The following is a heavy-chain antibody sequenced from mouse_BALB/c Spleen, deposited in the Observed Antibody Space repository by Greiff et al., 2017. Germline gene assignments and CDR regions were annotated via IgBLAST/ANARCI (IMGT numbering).Heavy chain of an antibody. J-gene: IGHJ3*01. V-gene: IGHV2-9*02. Sequence: VQLQESGPGLVAPSQTLSITCTVSGFSLTSYGVHWVRQPPGKGLEWLGVIWAGGSTNYNSALMSRLSISKDNSESQVFLRMNSQQTDDTAMYYCVDTFLAYWGQGTLVTVSA. CDR2: IWAGGST. CDR3: VDTFLAY. CDR1: GFSLTSYG.